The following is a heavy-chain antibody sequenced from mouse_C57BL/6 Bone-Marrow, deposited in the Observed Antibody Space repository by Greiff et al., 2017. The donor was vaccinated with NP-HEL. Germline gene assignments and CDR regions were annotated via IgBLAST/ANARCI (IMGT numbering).Heavy chain of an antibody. CDR2: ILPSIGRT. V-gene: IGHV15-2*01. CDR1: DSEVFPIAY. J-gene: IGHJ4*01. D-gene: IGHD1-1*01. CDR3: ARPGTTVVAPYYYAMDY. Sequence: QVQLQQSGSELRSPGSSVKLSCKDFDSEVFPIAYMSWVRQKPGHGFEWIGGILPSIGRTIYGEKFEDKATLDADTLSNTAYLELNSLTSEDSAIYYCARPGTTVVAPYYYAMDYWGQGTSVTVSS.